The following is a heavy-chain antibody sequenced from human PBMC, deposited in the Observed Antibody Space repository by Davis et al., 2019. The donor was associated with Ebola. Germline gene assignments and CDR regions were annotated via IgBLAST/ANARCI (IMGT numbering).Heavy chain of an antibody. J-gene: IGHJ6*02. Sequence: ASVKVSCKASGYTFTSYGISWVRQAPGQGLEWMGWISTYNGNTNYAQKFQGRVTMTTDRSTSTAHMELRSLRSDDTAVYYCARDGRMPRMLYGMDVWGQGTTVTVSS. CDR2: ISTYNGNT. V-gene: IGHV1-18*01. CDR3: ARDGRMPRMLYGMDV. D-gene: IGHD1-1*01. CDR1: GYTFTSYG.